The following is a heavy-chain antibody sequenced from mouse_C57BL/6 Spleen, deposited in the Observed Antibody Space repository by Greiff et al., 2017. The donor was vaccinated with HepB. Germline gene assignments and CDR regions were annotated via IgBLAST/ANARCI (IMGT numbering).Heavy chain of an antibody. V-gene: IGHV1-63*01. CDR2: IYPGGGYT. Sequence: VKLVESGAELVRPGTSVKMSCKASGYTFTNYWIGWAKQRPGHGLEWIGDIYPGGGYTNYNEKFKGKATLTADKSSSTAYMQFSSLTSEDSAIYYCARGEGYYDYWGQGTTLTVSS. CDR3: ARGEGYYDY. D-gene: IGHD2-3*01. J-gene: IGHJ2*01. CDR1: GYTFTNYW.